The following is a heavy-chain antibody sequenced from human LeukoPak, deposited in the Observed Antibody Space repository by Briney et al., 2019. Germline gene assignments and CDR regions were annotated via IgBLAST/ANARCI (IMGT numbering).Heavy chain of an antibody. J-gene: IGHJ3*02. V-gene: IGHV3-30*18. Sequence: GRSLRLSCAASGFTFSSYGMHWVRQAPGKGLEWVAVISYDGSNKYYADSVKGRFTISRDNSKNTLYLQMNSLKAEDTAVYYCAKLYYDILTGLGTDAFDIWGQGTMVTVSS. CDR2: ISYDGSNK. D-gene: IGHD3-9*01. CDR1: GFTFSSYG. CDR3: AKLYYDILTGLGTDAFDI.